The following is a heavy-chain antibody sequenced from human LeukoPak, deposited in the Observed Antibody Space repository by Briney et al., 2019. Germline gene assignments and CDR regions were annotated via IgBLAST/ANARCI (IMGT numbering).Heavy chain of an antibody. V-gene: IGHV5-51*01. CDR3: ARKQNDFLSCYAGSTYAFDI. J-gene: IGHJ3*02. CDR1: GYSFTSYW. Sequence: GESLKISLECSGYSFTSYWIGWVRQMPGKGLEWMGIIYPGDSDTRYSPSFQGHVTISGDKSISTAYLQWSSLQASDTAMYYCARKQNDFLSCYAGSTYAFDIWGQGTMVTVSS. D-gene: IGHD3-3*01. CDR2: IYPGDSDT.